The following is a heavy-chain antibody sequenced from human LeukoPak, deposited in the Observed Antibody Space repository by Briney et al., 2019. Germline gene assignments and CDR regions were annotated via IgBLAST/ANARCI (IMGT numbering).Heavy chain of an antibody. CDR3: ARGGYSYSHSYLDY. J-gene: IGHJ4*02. D-gene: IGHD5-18*01. V-gene: IGHV1-18*01. CDR2: ISVYSGNT. Sequence: GAAVKVSCRASGYTFSNYGFTWVRQAPGQGLEWMGWISVYSGNTKYAQNLQGRVTLTTDTSATTGFMELRSLTSDDTAVYYCARGGYSYSHSYLDYWGQGTLVTVSS. CDR1: GYTFSNYG.